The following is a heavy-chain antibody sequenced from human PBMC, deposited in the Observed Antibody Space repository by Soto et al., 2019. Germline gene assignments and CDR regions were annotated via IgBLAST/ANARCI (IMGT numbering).Heavy chain of an antibody. CDR1: GGSISSSSYY. V-gene: IGHV4-39*01. D-gene: IGHD1-26*01. Sequence: PSETLSLTCTVSGGSISSSSYYWGWIRQPPGKGLEWIGSIYYSGSTYYNPSLKSRVTISVDTSKNQFSLKLSSVTAADTAVYYCARQSLVGAIGARNRYYFDYWGQGTLVTVSS. CDR3: ARQSLVGAIGARNRYYFDY. CDR2: IYYSGST. J-gene: IGHJ4*02.